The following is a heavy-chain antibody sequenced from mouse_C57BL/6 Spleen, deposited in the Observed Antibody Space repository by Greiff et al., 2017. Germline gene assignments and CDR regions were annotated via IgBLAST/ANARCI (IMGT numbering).Heavy chain of an antibody. D-gene: IGHD1-1*01. CDR1: GFNIKDYY. V-gene: IGHV14-1*01. CDR2: IDPEDGDT. J-gene: IGHJ3*01. Sequence: VQLQQSGAELVRPGASVKLSCTASGFNIKDYYMHWVKQRPEQGLEWIGRIDPEDGDTEYAPKFQGKATMTADTSSNTAYLQLSSLTSEDTAVYYCTPSTTVVEGGFAYRGQGTLVTVSA. CDR3: TPSTTVVEGGFAY.